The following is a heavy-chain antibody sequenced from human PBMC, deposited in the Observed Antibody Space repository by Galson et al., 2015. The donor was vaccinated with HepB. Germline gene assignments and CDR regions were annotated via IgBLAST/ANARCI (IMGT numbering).Heavy chain of an antibody. J-gene: IGHJ4*02. D-gene: IGHD6-19*01. V-gene: IGHV1-18*01. CDR2: ISCYNGDT. CDR3: ARVESVRGSGWLSTHYFDY. Sequence: SVKVSCKASGYTFSSYGITWVRQAPGQGLEWMGWISCYNGDTKNAQRFQGRVTMTTDTSTSTAYMELRSLTSDDSAVYYCARVESVRGSGWLSTHYFDYWGQGTLVTVSS. CDR1: GYTFSSYG.